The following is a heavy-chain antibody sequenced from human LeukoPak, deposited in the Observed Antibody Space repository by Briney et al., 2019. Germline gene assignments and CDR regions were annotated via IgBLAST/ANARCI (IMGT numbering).Heavy chain of an antibody. J-gene: IGHJ6*02. D-gene: IGHD3-3*01. CDR1: GGSVSSGSYY. CDR2: IYYSGST. CDR3: ARDRYCDFWSGYYRDYYYGMDV. Sequence: SETLSLTCTVSGGSVSSGSYYWSWIRQPPGKGLEWIGYIYYSGSTNYNPSLKSRVTISVDTSKNQFSLKLSSVTAADTAVYYCARDRYCDFWSGYYRDYYYGMDVWGQGTTVTVSS. V-gene: IGHV4-61*01.